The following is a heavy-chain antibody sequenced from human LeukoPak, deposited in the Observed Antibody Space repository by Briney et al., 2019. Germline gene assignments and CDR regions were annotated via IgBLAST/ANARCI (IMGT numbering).Heavy chain of an antibody. CDR1: GDSISNYY. D-gene: IGHD1-26*01. Sequence: SETLSLTCPVSGDSISNYYWSWIRQPPGKGLEWIAYIYYSGSTNYNPSLKSRVTISVDTSKNQFSLKLTSVTAADTAVYYCARGTQVRRSGIDYWGQGILVTVSS. V-gene: IGHV4-59*01. CDR3: ARGTQVRRSGIDY. J-gene: IGHJ4*02. CDR2: IYYSGST.